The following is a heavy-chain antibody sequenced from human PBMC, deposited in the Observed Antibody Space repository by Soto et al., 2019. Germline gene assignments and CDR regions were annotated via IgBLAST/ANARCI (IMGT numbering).Heavy chain of an antibody. V-gene: IGHV3-33*01. D-gene: IGHD2-21*02. J-gene: IGHJ4*02. CDR2: IWYDGSNK. Sequence: QVQLVESGGGVVQPGRSLRLSCAASGITFSSYGMHWVRQAPGKGLEWVAVIWYDGSNKYYADSVKGRFTISRDNSKNTLYLQMNSLRAEDTAVYYCAREADSDRFDYWGQGTLVTVSS. CDR3: AREADSDRFDY. CDR1: GITFSSYG.